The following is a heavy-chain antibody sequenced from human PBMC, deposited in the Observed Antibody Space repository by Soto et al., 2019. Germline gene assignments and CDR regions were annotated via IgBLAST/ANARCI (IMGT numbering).Heavy chain of an antibody. Sequence: GGSLRLSCAASGFTFTRYSMNWVRQAPGKGLEWVSSTSSTTNYIYYGDSMKGRFTTSRDNAKNSLYLEMNSLRAEDTAVYYCARESEDLTSNFDYWGQGTLVTVSS. J-gene: IGHJ4*02. V-gene: IGHV3-21*06. CDR2: TSSTTNYI. CDR3: ARESEDLTSNFDY. CDR1: GFTFTRYS.